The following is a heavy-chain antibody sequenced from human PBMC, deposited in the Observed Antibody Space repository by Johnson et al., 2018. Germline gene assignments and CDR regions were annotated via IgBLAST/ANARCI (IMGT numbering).Heavy chain of an antibody. J-gene: IGHJ6*02. D-gene: IGHD3-10*02. CDR2: IAYDGSNK. CDR1: GFTFSDYG. V-gene: IGHV3-30*18. Sequence: QVQLVQSGGGVVQXGRSLRLSCATSGFTFSDYGMHWVRQAPGKGLEWVATIAYDGSNKYYGDPVKGRFTISRDNSKNTLYVQMNSLRAEDTAVYYCAKDYVVTMSYYGMDVWGQGTSVTVSS. CDR3: AKDYVVTMSYYGMDV.